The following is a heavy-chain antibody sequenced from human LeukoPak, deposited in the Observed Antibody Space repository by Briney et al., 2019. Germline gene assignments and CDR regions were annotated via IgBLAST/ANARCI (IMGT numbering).Heavy chain of an antibody. CDR3: ARVISSSLYYYYGMDV. CDR1: GFTFSSYE. D-gene: IGHD6-13*01. J-gene: IGHJ6*04. CDR2: ISSSGSTI. V-gene: IGHV3-48*03. Sequence: GGSLRLSCAASGFTFSSYEMNWVRQAPGKGLEWVSYISSSGSTIYYADSVKGRFTISRDNAKNSLYLQMNSLRAVDTAVYYCARVISSSLYYYYGMDVWGKGTTVTVSS.